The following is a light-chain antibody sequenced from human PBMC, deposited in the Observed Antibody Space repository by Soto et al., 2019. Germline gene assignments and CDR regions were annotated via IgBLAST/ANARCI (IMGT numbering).Light chain of an antibody. CDR1: QSVSFSF. CDR2: GAS. J-gene: IGKJ2*01. V-gene: IGKV3-20*01. CDR3: QQYGSLPRT. Sequence: EIVLTQSPGTLSLSPGERATLSCRASQSVSFSFLAWYQQKPGQSPRLLIYGASSRATGIPDRFSGSGSGTDFTLTISRLEPEDFAVYYCQQYGSLPRTFGQGTKLEIK.